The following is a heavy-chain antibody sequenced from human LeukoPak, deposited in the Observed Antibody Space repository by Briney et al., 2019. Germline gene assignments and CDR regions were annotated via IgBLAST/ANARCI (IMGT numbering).Heavy chain of an antibody. CDR3: AKDRGFRDWNDVGSFDY. V-gene: IGHV3-30*18. J-gene: IGHJ4*02. Sequence: PGGSLRLSCAASGFTFSSYGMHWVRQAPGKGLEWVAVISYDGSNKYYADSVKGRFTISRDNSKNTLYLQMNSLRAEDTAVYYCAKDRGFRDWNDVGSFDYWGQGTLVTVSS. CDR2: ISYDGSNK. CDR1: GFTFSSYG. D-gene: IGHD1-1*01.